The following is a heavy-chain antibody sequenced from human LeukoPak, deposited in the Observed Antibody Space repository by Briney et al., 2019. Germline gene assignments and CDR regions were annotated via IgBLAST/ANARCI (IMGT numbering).Heavy chain of an antibody. D-gene: IGHD3-22*01. J-gene: IGHJ4*02. Sequence: GASVKVSCKASGYTFTSYGISWVRQAPGQGLEWMGWISAYNGNTNYAQKLQGRVTMTTDTSTSTAYMELSRLRSDGTAVYYCARDQGLYYYDSSGYCFDYWGQGTLVTVSS. V-gene: IGHV1-18*01. CDR1: GYTFTSYG. CDR3: ARDQGLYYYDSSGYCFDY. CDR2: ISAYNGNT.